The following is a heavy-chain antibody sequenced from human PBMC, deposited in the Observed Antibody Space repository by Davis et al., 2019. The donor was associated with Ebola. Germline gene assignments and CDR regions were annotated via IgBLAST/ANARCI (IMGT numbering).Heavy chain of an antibody. CDR3: ARGWLRGGMDV. J-gene: IGHJ6*04. CDR2: TYYSSKWYN. V-gene: IGHV6-1*01. D-gene: IGHD5-18*01. Sequence: HSQIPSLTRSISGDSVPSGGWPCIRQSPSRGLEWLGRTYYSSKWYNDYAVSVKSRITINPDTSKNQFSLQLNSVTPEDTAMYYCARGWLRGGMDVWGEGTTVTVSS. CDR1: GDSVPSGG.